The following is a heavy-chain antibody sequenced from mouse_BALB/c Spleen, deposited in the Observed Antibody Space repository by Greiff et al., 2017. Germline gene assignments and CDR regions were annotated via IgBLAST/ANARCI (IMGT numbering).Heavy chain of an antibody. J-gene: IGHJ3*01. CDR3: ASVYYDYPFAY. CDR2: IWAGGST. D-gene: IGHD2-4*01. V-gene: IGHV2-9*02. Sequence: QVQLQQSGPGLVAPSQSLSITCTASGFSLTSYGVHWVRQPPGKGLEWLGVIWAGGSTNYNSALMSRLSISKDNSKSQVFLKMNSLQTDDTAMYYCASVYYDYPFAYWGQGTLVTVSA. CDR1: GFSLTSYG.